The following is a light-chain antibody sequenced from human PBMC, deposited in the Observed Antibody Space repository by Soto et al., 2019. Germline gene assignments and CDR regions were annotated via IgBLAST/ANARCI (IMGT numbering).Light chain of an antibody. CDR3: QQHYSYLSLT. CDR1: QDVGHF. Sequence: DIQLTQSPSFLFASVGDRVTITCRASQDVGHFLAWYQQKPGKAPKLLMYAATTLQNEVPARFRGGGSGTEFALIITSRQPEDYAAYYCQQHYSYLSLTFGGGTKVEIK. V-gene: IGKV1-9*01. J-gene: IGKJ4*01. CDR2: AAT.